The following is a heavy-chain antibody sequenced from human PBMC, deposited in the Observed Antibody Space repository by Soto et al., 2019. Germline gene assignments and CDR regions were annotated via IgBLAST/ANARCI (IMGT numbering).Heavy chain of an antibody. J-gene: IGHJ4*02. CDR3: ARGSNSNNWKLFDY. Sequence: EVQLVESGGGLVQPGGFLRLSCAVTGFTISSNYMNWVRQAPGKGLEWVSVMYAAGSTYYEDSVKGRFNISRDNSKNTVYLXMNSLRGEDTAVYXXARGSNSNNWKLFDYWGQGTLVTVSS. CDR2: MYAAGST. D-gene: IGHD1-1*01. V-gene: IGHV3-66*01. CDR1: GFTISSNY.